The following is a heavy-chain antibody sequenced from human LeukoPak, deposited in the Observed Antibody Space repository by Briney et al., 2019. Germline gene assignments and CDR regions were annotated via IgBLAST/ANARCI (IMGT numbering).Heavy chain of an antibody. D-gene: IGHD2-15*01. V-gene: IGHV1-69*13. J-gene: IGHJ6*02. Sequence: SVKVSCKASGGTFSSYAISWVRQAPGQGLERMGWIIPIFGTANYAQKFQGRVTITADESTSTAYMELSSLRSEDTAVYYCASETPYCSGGSCRTSYYDFGMDVWGQGTTVTVSS. CDR2: IIPIFGTA. CDR1: GGTFSSYA. CDR3: ASETPYCSGGSCRTSYYDFGMDV.